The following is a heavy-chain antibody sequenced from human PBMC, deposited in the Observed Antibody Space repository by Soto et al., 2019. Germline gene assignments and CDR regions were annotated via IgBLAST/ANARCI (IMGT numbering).Heavy chain of an antibody. V-gene: IGHV5-10-1*01. CDR1: GYSFTSYW. Sequence: PGESLKISCKGSGYSFTSYWISWVRQMPGKGLEWMGRIDPSDSYTNYSPSCQGHVTISADKSISTAYLQWSSLKASDTAMYYCASSPRGYCSSTSCRELGNYYGMDXWGQGTTVTVSS. J-gene: IGHJ6*02. CDR2: IDPSDSYT. D-gene: IGHD2-2*01. CDR3: ASSPRGYCSSTSCRELGNYYGMDX.